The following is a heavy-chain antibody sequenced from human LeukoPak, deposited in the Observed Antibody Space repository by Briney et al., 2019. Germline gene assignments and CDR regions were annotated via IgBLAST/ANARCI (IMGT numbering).Heavy chain of an antibody. J-gene: IGHJ3*02. CDR1: GGSFSGYY. V-gene: IGHV4-34*01. Sequence: SETLSLTCAVYGGSFSGYYWSWIRQPPGKGLEWIGEINHSGSTNYNPSLKSRVTISVDTSKNQFSLKLSSVTAADTAVYYCAKYGVVQYDSSGYYSPRRAFDIWGQGTMVTVSS. D-gene: IGHD3-22*01. CDR2: INHSGST. CDR3: AKYGVVQYDSSGYYSPRRAFDI.